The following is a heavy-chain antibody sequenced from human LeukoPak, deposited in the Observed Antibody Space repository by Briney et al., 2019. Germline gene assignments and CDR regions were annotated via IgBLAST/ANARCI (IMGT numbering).Heavy chain of an antibody. CDR1: GFTFSSYA. V-gene: IGHV3-23*01. D-gene: IGHD2-8*01. Sequence: GGFLRLSCAASGFTFSSYAMSWVRQAPGKGLEWVSAISGSGGSTFYADSVKGRFTMSRDNSKNTLYLQMNSLRAEDTAVYYCAKEASYCTNGVCYSRIFDTWGQGTLVTVSS. J-gene: IGHJ5*02. CDR3: AKEASYCTNGVCYSRIFDT. CDR2: ISGSGGST.